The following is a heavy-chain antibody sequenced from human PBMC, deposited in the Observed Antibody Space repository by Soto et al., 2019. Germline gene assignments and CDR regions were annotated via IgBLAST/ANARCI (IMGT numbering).Heavy chain of an antibody. CDR1: GFTVIRKY. CDR2: IYSGGST. V-gene: IGHV3-66*01. CDR3: ASRTSGDYPYFDY. D-gene: IGHD4-17*01. J-gene: IGHJ4*02. Sequence: GGSLRLSCAASGFTVIRKYMTWVRQAPGKGLEWVSAIYSGGSTYYADSVKGRFTISRDSSENTLYLHMNSLSAEDTAVYYCASRTSGDYPYFDYWGQGSLVTVSS.